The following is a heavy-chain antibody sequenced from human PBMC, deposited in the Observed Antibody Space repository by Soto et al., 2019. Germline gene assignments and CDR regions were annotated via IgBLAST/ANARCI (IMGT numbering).Heavy chain of an antibody. J-gene: IGHJ5*02. Sequence: QVHLVQSGAEVRKPGASVKVSCRASGYTFIDYDIHWVRQAPERGLEWMGRISPSNGNTEYAEKXXXXXXXXXXXXXXXXXXXXXXXXXXXXXXXXXXXXXXPVADDWLDPWGQGTLVTVSS. D-gene: IGHD6-19*01. CDR1: GYTFIDYD. CDR3: XXXXXPVADDWLDP. CDR2: ISPSNGNT. V-gene: IGHV1-18*01.